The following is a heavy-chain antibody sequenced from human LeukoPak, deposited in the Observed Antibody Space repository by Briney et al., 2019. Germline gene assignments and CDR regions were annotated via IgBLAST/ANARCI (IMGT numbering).Heavy chain of an antibody. D-gene: IGHD3-10*01. J-gene: IGHJ4*02. Sequence: GGSLRLSCAASGFTFSNYSMSWVRQAPGKGLEWVSSISSSRTYIYYADSLKGRFTISRDNAKNSLYLQMNSLRAEDTAVNYCARAKSDMVRGVIYYWGQGTLVTVSS. CDR3: ARAKSDMVRGVIYY. CDR1: GFTFSNYS. CDR2: ISSSRTYI. V-gene: IGHV3-21*01.